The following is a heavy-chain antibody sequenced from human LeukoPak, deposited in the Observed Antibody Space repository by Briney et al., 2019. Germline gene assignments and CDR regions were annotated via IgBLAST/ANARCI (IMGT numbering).Heavy chain of an antibody. CDR2: INHSGST. J-gene: IGHJ6*02. D-gene: IGHD6-19*01. Sequence: PSETLSLTCAVYGGAFSGYYWSWIRQPPGKGLEWIGEINHSGSTNYNPSLKSRVTISVDTSKNQFSLKLSSVTAADTAVYYCARGFSRGWPYYYGMDVWGQGTTVTVS. CDR3: ARGFSRGWPYYYGMDV. V-gene: IGHV4-34*01. CDR1: GGAFSGYY.